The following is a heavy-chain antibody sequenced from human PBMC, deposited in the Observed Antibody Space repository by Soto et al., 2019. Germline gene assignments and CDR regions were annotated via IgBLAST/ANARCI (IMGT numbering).Heavy chain of an antibody. CDR1: GYTFNAYW. CDR3: ARLDYIVTGVNSPTGPFDT. Sequence: GESLKISCKGFGYTFNAYWIGWVRQMPGKGLEWMGVIFPGDFDTRYSPSFEGQVTISADKSSSTAYLQWNNLKASDSAMYYCARLDYIVTGVNSPTGPFDTWGKGTLVT. J-gene: IGHJ4*02. V-gene: IGHV5-51*01. CDR2: IFPGDFDT. D-gene: IGHD1-1*01.